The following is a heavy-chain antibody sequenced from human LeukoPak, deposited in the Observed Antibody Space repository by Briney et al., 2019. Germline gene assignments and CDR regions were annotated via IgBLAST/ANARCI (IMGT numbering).Heavy chain of an antibody. CDR1: GFTFSSHA. Sequence: GGSLRLSCAASGFTFSSHAMNWVRQAPGKGLEWVSVVGGTSYYTHYADSVKGRFTISRDNSKNTLYLQMSSLRAEDTAVYYCVKEAGGFDYWGQGALVTVSP. CDR2: VGGTSYYT. D-gene: IGHD1-14*01. V-gene: IGHV3-23*01. CDR3: VKEAGGFDY. J-gene: IGHJ4*02.